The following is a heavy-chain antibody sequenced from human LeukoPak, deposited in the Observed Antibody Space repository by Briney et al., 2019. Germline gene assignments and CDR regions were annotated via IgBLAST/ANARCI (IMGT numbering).Heavy chain of an antibody. J-gene: IGHJ4*02. Sequence: ASVKVSCKASGYTFTGYYMHWVRQAPGQGLEWMGWINPNSGGTNYAQKFQGWVTMTRDTSISTAYMELSRLRSDDTAVYYCARASSIAARAGDYWGQGTLVTVSS. D-gene: IGHD6-6*01. CDR1: GYTFTGYY. CDR3: ARASSIAARAGDY. V-gene: IGHV1-2*04. CDR2: INPNSGGT.